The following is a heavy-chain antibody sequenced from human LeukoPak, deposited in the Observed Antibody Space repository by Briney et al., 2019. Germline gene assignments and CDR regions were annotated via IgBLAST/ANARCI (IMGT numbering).Heavy chain of an antibody. V-gene: IGHV3-64*01. J-gene: IGHJ4*02. CDR2: ISSNGGST. CDR3: ARTHIAAAGTVFDY. Sequence: GGSLRLSCAASGFTLSSYAMHWVRQAPGKGLEYVSAISSNGGSTYYANSVKGRFTISRDNSKNTLYLQMGSLRAEDMAVYYCARTHIAAAGTVFDYWGQGTLVTVSS. CDR1: GFTLSSYA. D-gene: IGHD6-13*01.